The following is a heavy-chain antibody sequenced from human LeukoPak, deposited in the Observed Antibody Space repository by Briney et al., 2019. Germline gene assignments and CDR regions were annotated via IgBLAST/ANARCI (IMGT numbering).Heavy chain of an antibody. Sequence: ASVKVSCKASGYTFTSFDINWVRQAAGQGLEWMGWMNPSSDNTGYGQKFQGRVTLTRNTSIATAFMELSSLRSEDTAVYYCAKRSNGWTGYFDLWGRGTLVTVSS. D-gene: IGHD6-19*01. V-gene: IGHV1-8*01. CDR2: MNPSSDNT. CDR3: AKRSNGWTGYFDL. CDR1: GYTFTSFD. J-gene: IGHJ2*01.